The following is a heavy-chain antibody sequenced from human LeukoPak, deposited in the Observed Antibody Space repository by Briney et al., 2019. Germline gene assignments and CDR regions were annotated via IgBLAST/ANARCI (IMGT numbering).Heavy chain of an antibody. J-gene: IGHJ4*02. CDR1: GGSISGSY. CDR3: ARGIESYGDYGY. CDR2: MYNSGST. D-gene: IGHD4-17*01. V-gene: IGHV4-59*01. Sequence: PSGTLSLTCTVSGGSISGSYWSWIRQPPGKGLEWIAYMYNSGSTNYNPSLKSRVTISIDTSKNQFSLKLSSLTAADTAIYYCARGIESYGDYGYWGQGILVTISS.